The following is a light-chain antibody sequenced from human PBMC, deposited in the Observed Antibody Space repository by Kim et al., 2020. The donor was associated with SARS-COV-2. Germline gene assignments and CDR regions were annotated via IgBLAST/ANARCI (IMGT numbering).Light chain of an antibody. CDR1: QSNNNW. CDR3: QQYTSYSIT. Sequence: ATVGDRVTSTCRATQSNNNWVAWYQQKPENAPNLLFSEACRLKSGVPSRCSGSGSRTVFTLTISSLQPDDFATYYCQQYTSYSITFGQGTRLEIK. CDR2: EAC. V-gene: IGKV1-5*01. J-gene: IGKJ5*01.